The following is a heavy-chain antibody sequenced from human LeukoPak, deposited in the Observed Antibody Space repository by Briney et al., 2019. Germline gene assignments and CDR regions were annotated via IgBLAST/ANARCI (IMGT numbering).Heavy chain of an antibody. J-gene: IGHJ4*02. V-gene: IGHV1-18*01. CDR3: ARDRRARGLWFGEARGY. Sequence: ASVKVSCKASGYTFTSYDINWVRQATGQGLEWMGWISAYNGDTKYAEKVQDRVTMTTDTSTSTVYMELRSLTSDDTAVYYCARDRRARGLWFGEARGYWGQGTQVTVSS. CDR1: GYTFTSYD. CDR2: ISAYNGDT. D-gene: IGHD3-10*01.